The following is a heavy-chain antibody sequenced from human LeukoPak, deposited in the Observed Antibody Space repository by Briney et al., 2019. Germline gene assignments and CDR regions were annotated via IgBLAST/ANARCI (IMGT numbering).Heavy chain of an antibody. CDR2: ISAYNGNT. D-gene: IGHD3-10*01. CDR1: GYTFTIYG. V-gene: IGHV1-18*04. Sequence: ASVKVSCKASGYTFTIYGISWVRQAPGQGLEWMGWISAYNGNTNYAQKLQGRVTMTADTSTSTAYMELRSLRSDDTAVYYCARNYYGSGNLYGMDVWGKGTTVTVSS. CDR3: ARNYYGSGNLYGMDV. J-gene: IGHJ6*04.